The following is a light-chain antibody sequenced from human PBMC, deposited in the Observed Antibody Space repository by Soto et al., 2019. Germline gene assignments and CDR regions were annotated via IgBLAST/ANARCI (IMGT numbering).Light chain of an antibody. V-gene: IGKV1-5*03. CDR2: RAS. CDR3: QQYNSYWT. Sequence: DIQMTQSPSTLSASVGDRVTITCRASQSISSYLAWHQQKPGKAPKLLIYRASSLESGVPSRFSGSGSGTAFTLTITSLQPDDFAAYYCQQYNSYWTFGQGTKVEIK. CDR1: QSISSY. J-gene: IGKJ1*01.